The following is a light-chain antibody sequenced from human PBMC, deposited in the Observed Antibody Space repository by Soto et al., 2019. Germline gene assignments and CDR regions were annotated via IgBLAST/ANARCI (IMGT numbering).Light chain of an antibody. CDR2: GNT. CDR1: SSNIGAGCE. CDR3: QSYDSSLSAPYV. Sequence: QSVLTQPPSVSGAPGQRVTISCTGCSSNIGAGCEVHWYQHLPGKAPKLLIYGNTNLPSGVPDRFSGSKSGTSASLAITGLQAEDEADYYCQSYDSSLSAPYVFGGGTKVTVL. J-gene: IGLJ1*01. V-gene: IGLV1-40*01.